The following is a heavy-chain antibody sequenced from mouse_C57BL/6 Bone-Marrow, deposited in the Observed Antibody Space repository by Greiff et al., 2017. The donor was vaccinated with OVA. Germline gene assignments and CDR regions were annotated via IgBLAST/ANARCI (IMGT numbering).Heavy chain of an antibody. CDR3: ARERGVTTGWYFDV. Sequence: DVHLVESGGGLVKPGGSLKLSCAASGFTFSSYAMSWVRQTPEKRLEWVATISDGGSYTYYPDNVKGRFTISRDNAKNNLYLQMSHLKSEDTAMYYCARERGVTTGWYFDVWGTGTTVTVSS. CDR2: ISDGGSYT. V-gene: IGHV5-4*01. CDR1: GFTFSSYA. J-gene: IGHJ1*03. D-gene: IGHD2-2*01.